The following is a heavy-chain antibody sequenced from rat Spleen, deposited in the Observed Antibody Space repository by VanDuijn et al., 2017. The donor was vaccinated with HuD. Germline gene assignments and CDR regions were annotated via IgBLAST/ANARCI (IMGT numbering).Heavy chain of an antibody. J-gene: IGHJ2*01. CDR3: ARGATRG. CDR2: ISYDGGST. Sequence: EVQLVESGGGLVQPGRSLKLSCAASGFTFSDYYMAWVHQAPTKGLEWVASISYDGGSTYYRDSVKGRFTISRDNAKSSLYLQMDSLRSEDTATYYCARGATRGWGQGVMVTVSS. V-gene: IGHV5-20*01. D-gene: IGHD1-4*01. CDR1: GFTFSDYY.